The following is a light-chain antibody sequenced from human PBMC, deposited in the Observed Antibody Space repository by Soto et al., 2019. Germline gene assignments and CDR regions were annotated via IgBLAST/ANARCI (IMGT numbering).Light chain of an antibody. CDR3: QQSYSTPPG. CDR1: QSISSY. Sequence: DIQMTQSPSSLSASVGDRVTITCRASQSISSYLNWYQQKPGKAPKLLIYAASSLQSGVPSRFSGSGSGTDFTLTIISLQPEDFATYYCQQSYSTPPGFGQGTKVDIK. V-gene: IGKV1-39*01. J-gene: IGKJ1*01. CDR2: AAS.